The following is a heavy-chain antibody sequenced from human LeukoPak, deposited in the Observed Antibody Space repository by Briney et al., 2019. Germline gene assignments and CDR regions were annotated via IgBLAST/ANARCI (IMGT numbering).Heavy chain of an antibody. CDR3: ATYRQVLLPFES. D-gene: IGHD2-8*02. CDR1: GFTFSTFA. Sequence: PGGSLRLSCAASGFTFSTFAMIWVRQPPGKGLEWVSSIFPSGGEIHYADSVRGRFTISRHNSKSTLSLQMNSLRPEDTAIYYCATYRQVLLPFESWGQGTLVTVSS. CDR2: IFPSGGEI. J-gene: IGHJ4*02. V-gene: IGHV3-23*01.